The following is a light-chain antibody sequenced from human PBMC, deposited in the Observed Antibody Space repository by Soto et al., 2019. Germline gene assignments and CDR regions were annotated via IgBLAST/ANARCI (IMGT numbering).Light chain of an antibody. CDR3: YHHDNYSPRT. J-gene: IGKJ1*01. V-gene: IGKV1-5*01. CDR1: QSISSW. CDR2: YVS. Sequence: DIQMAQAPSAVSASVGGRATIACRASQSISSWLAWYHQQPARQPPLLLFYVSSFKAAGAPTYIGGGGSTEVSPTTISLLHPDFFAYYCYHHDNYSPRTFGQGTKVDIK.